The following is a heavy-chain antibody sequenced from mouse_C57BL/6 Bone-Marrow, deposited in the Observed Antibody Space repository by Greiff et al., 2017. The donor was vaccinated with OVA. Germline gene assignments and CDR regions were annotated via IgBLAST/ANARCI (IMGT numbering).Heavy chain of an antibody. CDR1: GYTFTSYW. V-gene: IGHV1-69*01. Sequence: QVQLQQPGAELVMPGASVKLSCKASGYTFTSYWMHWVKQRPGQGLEWIGDIDPSDSYTNYNQKFKGKSTLTVDKSSSTAYMQLSSLTSEDSAVYYCARGGIYSNYPYYFDYWGQGTTLTVSS. D-gene: IGHD2-5*01. J-gene: IGHJ2*01. CDR2: IDPSDSYT. CDR3: ARGGIYSNYPYYFDY.